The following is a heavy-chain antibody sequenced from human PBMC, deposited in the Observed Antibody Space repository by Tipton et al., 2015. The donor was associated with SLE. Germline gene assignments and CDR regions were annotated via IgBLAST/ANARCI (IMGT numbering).Heavy chain of an antibody. J-gene: IGHJ4*02. V-gene: IGHV4-4*02. Sequence: TLSLTCAVSGGSIRSSNWWSWVRQPPGKGLEWIGEINHSGSTNHNPSLKSRVTISVDTSKYQLSLKLSAVTAADTAVYYCARALWKGGDYWGQGTLVTVSS. D-gene: IGHD1-1*01. CDR1: GGSIRSSNW. CDR3: ARALWKGGDY. CDR2: INHSGST.